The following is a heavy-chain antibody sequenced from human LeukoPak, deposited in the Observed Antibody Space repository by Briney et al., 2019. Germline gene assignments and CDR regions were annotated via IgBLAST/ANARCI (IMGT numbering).Heavy chain of an antibody. J-gene: IGHJ6*02. CDR1: GGTFSSYA. Sequence: SVKVSCKASGGTFSSYANSWVRQAPGQGLEWMGRIIPIFGIANYAQKFQGRVTITADKSTSTAYMELSSLRSEDTAVYYCARDYVAPYYYYGMDVWGQGTTVTVSS. CDR2: IIPIFGIA. D-gene: IGHD3-16*01. V-gene: IGHV1-69*04. CDR3: ARDYVAPYYYYGMDV.